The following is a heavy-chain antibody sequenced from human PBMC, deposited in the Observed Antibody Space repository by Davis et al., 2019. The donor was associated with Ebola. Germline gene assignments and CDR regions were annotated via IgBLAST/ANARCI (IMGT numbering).Heavy chain of an antibody. Sequence: ASVKVSCKASGYTFTSYGISWVRQAPGQRLEWMGWINAGNGNTKYSQKFQGRVTITRDTSASTAYMELSSLRSEDTAVYYCARDLGMATITEDYWGQGTLVTVSS. V-gene: IGHV1-3*01. CDR1: GYTFTSYG. D-gene: IGHD5-24*01. J-gene: IGHJ4*02. CDR3: ARDLGMATITEDY. CDR2: INAGNGNT.